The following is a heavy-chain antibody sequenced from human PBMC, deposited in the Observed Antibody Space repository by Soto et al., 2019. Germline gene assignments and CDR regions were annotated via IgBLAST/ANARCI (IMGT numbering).Heavy chain of an antibody. J-gene: IGHJ4*02. V-gene: IGHV3-74*01. CDR2: ISNDGSTA. D-gene: IGHD1-1*01. Sequence: VRLSCSVSVFTFSAYWMHWVRQVPGKGLTWVSRISNDGSTATYADSVKGRFVISRDNAKNSLYLEMNTLRADDSGLYYCARGPRVSSTGTGAHWGRGTLVTVSS. CDR3: ARGPRVSSTGTGAH. CDR1: VFTFSAYW.